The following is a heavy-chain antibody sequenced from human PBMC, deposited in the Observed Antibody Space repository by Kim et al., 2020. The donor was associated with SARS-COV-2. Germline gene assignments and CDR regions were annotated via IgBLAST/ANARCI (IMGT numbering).Heavy chain of an antibody. J-gene: IGHJ5*02. V-gene: IGHV1-8*01. CDR2: MNPNSGNT. CDR3: ARGPPWIQLWLVNWFDP. CDR1: GYTFTSYD. D-gene: IGHD5-18*01. Sequence: ASVKVSCKASGYTFTSYDINWVRQATGQGLEWMGWMNPNSGNTGYAQKFQGRVTMTRNTSISTAYMELSSLRSEDTAVYYCARGPPWIQLWLVNWFDPWGQGTLVTVSS.